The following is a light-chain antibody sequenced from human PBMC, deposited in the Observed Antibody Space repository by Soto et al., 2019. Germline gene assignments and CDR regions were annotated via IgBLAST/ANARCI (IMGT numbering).Light chain of an antibody. J-gene: IGLJ3*02. CDR2: DVN. CDR3: CSYADTYTWV. V-gene: IGLV2-11*01. CDR1: SRDVGGYNY. Sequence: QSVLTQPRSVSGSPGQSVTISCTGTSRDVGGYNYVCWYQHHPGRAPRLMIYDVNKRPSGVPDRFSGSKSGNTVSLTISGLQAEDEADYYCCSYADTYTWVFGGGTKLTVL.